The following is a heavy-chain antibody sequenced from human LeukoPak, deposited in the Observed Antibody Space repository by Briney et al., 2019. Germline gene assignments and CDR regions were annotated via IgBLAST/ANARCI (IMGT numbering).Heavy chain of an antibody. CDR1: GYTFTGYY. Sequence: GASVKVSCKASGYTFTGYYMHWVRQAPGQGLEWMGRINPNSGGTNYAQKFQGRVTMTRDTSISTAYMELSRLRSDDTAVYYCARRGYCTNGVCYAFDYWGQGTLVIVSS. D-gene: IGHD2-8*01. J-gene: IGHJ4*02. CDR2: INPNSGGT. V-gene: IGHV1-2*06. CDR3: ARRGYCTNGVCYAFDY.